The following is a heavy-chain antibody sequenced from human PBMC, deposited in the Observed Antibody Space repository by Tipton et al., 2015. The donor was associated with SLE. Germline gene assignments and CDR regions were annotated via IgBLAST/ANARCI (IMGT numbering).Heavy chain of an antibody. V-gene: IGHV4-34*01. CDR3: ASSGGSSINWFDP. CDR2: INHSGST. J-gene: IGHJ5*02. CDR1: GGSFSAYY. Sequence: TLSLTCAVYGGSFSAYYWSWIRQPPGKGLEWIGEINHSGSTNYNPSLKSRVTISVDTSKNQFSLKLTSVTAADTAVYYCASSGGSSINWFDPWGQGTLVTVSS. D-gene: IGHD2-15*01.